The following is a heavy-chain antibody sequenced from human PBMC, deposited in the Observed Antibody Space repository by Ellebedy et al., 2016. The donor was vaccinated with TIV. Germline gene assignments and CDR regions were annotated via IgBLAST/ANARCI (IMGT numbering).Heavy chain of an antibody. D-gene: IGHD1-1*01. CDR2: INAGNGYT. Sequence: ASVKVSCKASEFTFTNYAFHWVRQAPGQRLEWMGWINAGNGYTKYSLKFQGRVTITRDTSASTAYMELSNLTSEDTAVFYCARHTMDWSDFDYFDYWGQGTLVTVSS. V-gene: IGHV1-3*01. CDR1: EFTFTNYA. J-gene: IGHJ4*02. CDR3: ARHTMDWSDFDYFDY.